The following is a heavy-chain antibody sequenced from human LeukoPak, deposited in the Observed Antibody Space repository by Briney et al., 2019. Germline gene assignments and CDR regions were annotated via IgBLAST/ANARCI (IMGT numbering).Heavy chain of an antibody. Sequence: NSSETLSLTCTVSGGSISSGDYYWSWIRQPPGKGLEWIGYIYYSGSTYYNPSLKSRVTISVDTSENQFSLKLSSVTAADTAVYYCARVLVGGSYYEKWHAFDIWGQGTMVTVSS. V-gene: IGHV4-30-4*08. CDR2: IYYSGST. CDR1: GGSISSGDYY. J-gene: IGHJ3*02. CDR3: ARVLVGGSYYEKWHAFDI. D-gene: IGHD1-26*01.